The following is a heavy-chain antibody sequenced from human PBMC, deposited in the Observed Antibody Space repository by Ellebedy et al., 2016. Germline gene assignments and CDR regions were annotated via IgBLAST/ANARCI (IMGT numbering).Heavy chain of an antibody. CDR1: GFSFSTLW. V-gene: IGHV3-7*04. Sequence: GESLKISCAVSGFSFSTLWMSWVRQAPGKGLEWVANINQAGSEKNYVDSVKGRFIISRDNAKNSLYLQMNSVRAEDTDVYYCARENWTNDYWGQGTLVTVSS. D-gene: IGHD1/OR15-1a*01. CDR3: ARENWTNDY. J-gene: IGHJ4*02. CDR2: INQAGSEK.